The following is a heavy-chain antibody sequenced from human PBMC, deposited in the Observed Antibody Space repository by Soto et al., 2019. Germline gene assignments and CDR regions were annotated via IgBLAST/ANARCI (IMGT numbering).Heavy chain of an antibody. V-gene: IGHV5-51*01. D-gene: IGHD2-15*01. Sequence: GESLKISCKGSGYSFTSYWIGWVRQMPGKGLEWMGIIYPGDSDTRYSPSFQGQVTISADKSISTAYLQWSSLKASDTAMYYCARLLCGGSCYSLYGMDVWGQGTTVTVSS. J-gene: IGHJ6*02. CDR3: ARLLCGGSCYSLYGMDV. CDR2: IYPGDSDT. CDR1: GYSFTSYW.